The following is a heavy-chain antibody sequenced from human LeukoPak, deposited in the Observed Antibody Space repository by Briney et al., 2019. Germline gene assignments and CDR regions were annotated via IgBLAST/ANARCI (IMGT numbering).Heavy chain of an antibody. D-gene: IGHD4-17*01. CDR2: INPNSGST. CDR1: GYTFTGYY. V-gene: IGHV1-2*02. J-gene: IGHJ4*02. Sequence: ASVKVSCKTSGYTFTGYYMHWVRQAPGQGLEWMGWINPNSGSTNYAQKFQGRVTMTRDTSISTAFMDLSRLRSDDTAVYYCARRGNYGDYFDYWGQGTLVTVSS. CDR3: ARRGNYGDYFDY.